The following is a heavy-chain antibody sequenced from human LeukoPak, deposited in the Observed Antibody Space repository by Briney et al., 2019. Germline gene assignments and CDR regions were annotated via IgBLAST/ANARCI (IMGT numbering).Heavy chain of an antibody. V-gene: IGHV1-2*02. Sequence: ASVKVSCKASGYSFTDKYMHWVRQAPGQGFEWMGWINPNSGGTNYAQKFQGRVTMTTDTSMSTAYMELSRLTSDDTAVYYCARAGGRSWFDPWGQGTLVTVPS. CDR3: ARAGGRSWFDP. CDR2: INPNSGGT. CDR1: GYSFTDKY. J-gene: IGHJ5*02.